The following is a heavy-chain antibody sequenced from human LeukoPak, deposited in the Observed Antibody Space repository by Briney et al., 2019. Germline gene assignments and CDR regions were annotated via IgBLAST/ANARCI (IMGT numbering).Heavy chain of an antibody. CDR3: ARGKTSQNIVTRKTYNWFDP. Sequence: GGSLRFSCAASGFTFSSYGMHWVRQAPGKGLEWVAFIRYDGSNKYYADSVKGRFTISRDNAKNSLYLQMKSLRAEDTAVYYCARGKTSQNIVTRKTYNWFDPWGQGTLVTVSS. V-gene: IGHV3-30*02. D-gene: IGHD2/OR15-2a*01. CDR2: IRYDGSNK. J-gene: IGHJ5*02. CDR1: GFTFSSYG.